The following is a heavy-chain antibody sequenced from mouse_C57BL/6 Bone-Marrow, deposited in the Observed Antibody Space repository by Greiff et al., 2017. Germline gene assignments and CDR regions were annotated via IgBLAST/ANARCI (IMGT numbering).Heavy chain of an antibody. CDR2: ISSGGDSI. V-gene: IGHV5-9-1*02. J-gene: IGHJ2*01. D-gene: IGHD6-1*01. CDR3: TRAGPYCIDY. Sequence: EVKLQESGEGLVKPGGSLSLSCAASGFTFSSYAMSWVRQTPEKRLEWVAYISSGGDSIYYAATVKGRFTISRDNARNTLYLQMSSLTSENTAMYYCTRAGPYCIDYWGQGTTLTVSS. CDR1: GFTFSSYA.